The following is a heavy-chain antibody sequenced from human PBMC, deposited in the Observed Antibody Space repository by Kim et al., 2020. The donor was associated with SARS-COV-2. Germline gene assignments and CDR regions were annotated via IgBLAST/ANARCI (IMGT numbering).Heavy chain of an antibody. V-gene: IGHV3-21*01. CDR3: ARDHSSSWPHYYFDH. D-gene: IGHD6-13*01. CDR2: ISSSSSYI. Sequence: GGSLRLSCAASGFTFSSYSMNWVRQAPGKGLEWVSSISSSSSYIYYADSVKGRFTISRDNAKNSLYLQMNSLRAEDTAVYYCARDHSSSWPHYYFDHWGQGTLVTVSS. CDR1: GFTFSSYS. J-gene: IGHJ4*02.